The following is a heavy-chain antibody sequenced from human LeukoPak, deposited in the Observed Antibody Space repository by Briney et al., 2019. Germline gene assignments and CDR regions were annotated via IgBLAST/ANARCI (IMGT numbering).Heavy chain of an antibody. CDR3: ARGGSGSYYYNYYYMDV. D-gene: IGHD3-10*01. Sequence: ASVKVSCKASGYTFTSYGISWVRQAPGQGLEWMGWISAYNGNTNYAQKLQGRVTMTTDTSTSTAYMELRSLRSEDTAVYFCARGGSGSYYYNYYYMDVWGKGTTVTVSS. CDR1: GYTFTSYG. CDR2: ISAYNGNT. V-gene: IGHV1-18*01. J-gene: IGHJ6*03.